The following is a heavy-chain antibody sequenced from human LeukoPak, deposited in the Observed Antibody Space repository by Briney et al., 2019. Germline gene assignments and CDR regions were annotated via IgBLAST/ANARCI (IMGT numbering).Heavy chain of an antibody. CDR1: GFTFSSYS. CDR3: ARDHSSVNYDFWSGYDY. J-gene: IGHJ4*02. D-gene: IGHD3-3*01. Sequence: GGSLRLSCAASGFTFSSYSMNWVRQAPGKGLEWVSSISSSSSYIYYADSVKGRLTISRDNAKNSLYLRMNSLRAEDTAVYYCARDHSSVNYDFWSGYDYWGQGTLVTVSS. V-gene: IGHV3-21*01. CDR2: ISSSSSYI.